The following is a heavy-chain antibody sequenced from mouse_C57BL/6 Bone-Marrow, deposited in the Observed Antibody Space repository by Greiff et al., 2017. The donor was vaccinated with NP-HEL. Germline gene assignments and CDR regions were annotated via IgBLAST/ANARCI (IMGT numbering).Heavy chain of an antibody. D-gene: IGHD2-2*01. Sequence: VQLQQSGAELVRPGASVKLSCTASGFNIKDDYMHWVKQRPEQGLEWIGWIDPENGDTEYASKFQGKATITADTSSNTAYLQLSSLTSEDTAVYYCTTYYGSFDYWDQGTTLTVSS. CDR1: GFNIKDDY. CDR2: IDPENGDT. CDR3: TTYYGSFDY. V-gene: IGHV14-4*01. J-gene: IGHJ2*01.